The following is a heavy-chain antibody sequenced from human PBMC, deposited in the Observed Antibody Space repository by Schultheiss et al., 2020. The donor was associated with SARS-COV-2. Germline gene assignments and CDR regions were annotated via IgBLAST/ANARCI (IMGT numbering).Heavy chain of an antibody. Sequence: ASVKVSCKASGYTFTSYYMHWVRQAPGQGLEWMGGIIPIFGTANYAQKFQGRVTITRDTSASTAYMELSSLRSEDTAVYYCARGLNYDFWSGYYTGHWFDPWGQGTLVTVSS. CDR2: IIPIFGTA. J-gene: IGHJ5*02. D-gene: IGHD3-3*01. CDR3: ARGLNYDFWSGYYTGHWFDP. V-gene: IGHV1-46*01. CDR1: GYTFTSYY.